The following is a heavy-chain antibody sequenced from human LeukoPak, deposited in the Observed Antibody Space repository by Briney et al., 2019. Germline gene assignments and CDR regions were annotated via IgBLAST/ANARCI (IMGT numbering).Heavy chain of an antibody. CDR2: ISSSSSYI. Sequence: PGGSLRLSCAASGFTFSSYSMNWVRQAPGKGLEWVSSISSSSSYIYYADSVKGRFTISRDNAKNSLYLQMNSLRAEDTAVYYCARDTDPGYCSGGSCYSHYYYGMDVWGQGTTVTVSS. V-gene: IGHV3-21*01. J-gene: IGHJ6*02. CDR3: ARDTDPGYCSGGSCYSHYYYGMDV. CDR1: GFTFSSYS. D-gene: IGHD2-15*01.